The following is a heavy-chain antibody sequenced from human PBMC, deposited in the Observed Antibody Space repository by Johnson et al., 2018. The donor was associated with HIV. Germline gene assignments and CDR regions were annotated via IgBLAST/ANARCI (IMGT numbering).Heavy chain of an antibody. CDR2: ISSTGGTR. D-gene: IGHD5-12*01. CDR3: TRGGGFSGYEVTDGFEM. V-gene: IGHV3-23*04. CDR1: TLTFNTYT. Sequence: VQLVESGGGLIQPGGSLRLSCAASTLTFNTYTMNWVRQAPGMGLEWVSTISSTGGTRHYAELVKGRLPITRDNSKNTLYLRMNSLRVEDTAVYYCTRGGGFSGYEVTDGFEMWGLGTVVAVSS. J-gene: IGHJ3*02.